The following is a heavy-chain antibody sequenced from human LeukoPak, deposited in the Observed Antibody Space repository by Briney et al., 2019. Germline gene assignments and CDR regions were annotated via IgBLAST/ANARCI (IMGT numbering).Heavy chain of an antibody. CDR3: AKDGAWLRFDD. CDR2: IDPSGGST. V-gene: IGHV1-46*01. Sequence: ASVKVSCKASGYTFTSFYMHWVRQAPGQGLEWMGIIDPSGGSTTYPQKFQGRVTMTRDMSTRTVYMELSSLGYEDTAVYYCAKDGAWLRFDDWGQGILVTVSS. J-gene: IGHJ4*02. D-gene: IGHD5-12*01. CDR1: GYTFTSFY.